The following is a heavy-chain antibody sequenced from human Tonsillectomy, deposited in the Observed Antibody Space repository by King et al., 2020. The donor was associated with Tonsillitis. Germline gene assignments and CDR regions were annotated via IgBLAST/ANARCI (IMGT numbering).Heavy chain of an antibody. CDR1: GGSISSYY. CDR3: ARRGRGELYFDY. J-gene: IGHJ4*02. Sequence: QLQESGPGLVKPSETLSLTCTVSGGSISSYYWSWIRQPPGKGLEWIGYIYYSGSTNYNPSLKSRVTISVDTSKNQFSLKLSSVTAADTAVYYCARRGRGELYFDYWGQGTLVTVSS. CDR2: IYYSGST. V-gene: IGHV4-59*08. D-gene: IGHD3-10*01.